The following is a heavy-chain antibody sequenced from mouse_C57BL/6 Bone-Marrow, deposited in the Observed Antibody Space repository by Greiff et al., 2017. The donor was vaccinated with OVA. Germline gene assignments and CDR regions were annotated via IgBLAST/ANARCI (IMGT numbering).Heavy chain of an antibody. CDR1: GYTFTSYT. CDR3: AKIYYYGSSHYFDY. Sequence: VQLQQSGAELARPGASVKMSCKASGYTFTSYTMHWVKQRPGQGLEWIGYINPSSGYTKYNQKFKDKATLTADKSSSTAYMQLSSLTSEDSAFYYCAKIYYYGSSHYFDYWGQGTTLTVSS. J-gene: IGHJ2*01. D-gene: IGHD1-1*01. CDR2: INPSSGYT. V-gene: IGHV1-4*01.